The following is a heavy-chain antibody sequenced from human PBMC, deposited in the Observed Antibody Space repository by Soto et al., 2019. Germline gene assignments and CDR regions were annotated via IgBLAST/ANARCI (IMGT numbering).Heavy chain of an antibody. V-gene: IGHV3-33*01. CDR1: GFTFSSYG. D-gene: IGHD3-22*01. J-gene: IGHJ4*02. CDR3: ARFVIGPGSSGYFPVGYDY. CDR2: IGYDGSDK. Sequence: GGSLRLSCAASGFTFSSYGMPWVRQAPGRGLEWVAVIGYDGSDKYYADSVKGRFTISRDNSKNTLYLQMNSLRAEDTAVYYCARFVIGPGSSGYFPVGYDYWGQGTLVTVS.